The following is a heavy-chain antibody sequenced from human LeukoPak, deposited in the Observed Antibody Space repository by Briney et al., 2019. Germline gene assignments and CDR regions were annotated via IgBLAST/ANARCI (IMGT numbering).Heavy chain of an antibody. CDR3: ARDPYDSSGYYGEAFDI. Sequence: ASVKVSCKASGYTFTGYYMHWVRQAPGQGLEWMGWINPNSGGTNYAQKFQGWVTMTRDTSISTAYMELSRLRSDDTAVYYCARDPYDSSGYYGEAFDIWGQGTMVTVSS. J-gene: IGHJ3*02. CDR2: INPNSGGT. V-gene: IGHV1-2*04. D-gene: IGHD3-22*01. CDR1: GYTFTGYY.